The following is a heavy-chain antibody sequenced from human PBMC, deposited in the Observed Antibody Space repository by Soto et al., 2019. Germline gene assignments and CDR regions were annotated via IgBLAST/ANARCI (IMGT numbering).Heavy chain of an antibody. Sequence: GGSLRLSCAASGFTFSSYWMSWVRQAPGKGLEWVANIKQDGSEKYYVDSVKGRFTISRDNAKNSLYLQMNSLRAEDTAVYYCARSEYQLLHNWFDPWGQGTLVTVSS. CDR1: GFTFSSYW. V-gene: IGHV3-7*01. D-gene: IGHD2-2*01. CDR2: IKQDGSEK. CDR3: ARSEYQLLHNWFDP. J-gene: IGHJ5*02.